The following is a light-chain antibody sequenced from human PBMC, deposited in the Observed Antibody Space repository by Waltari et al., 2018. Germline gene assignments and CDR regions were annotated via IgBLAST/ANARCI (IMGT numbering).Light chain of an antibody. CDR3: QHYGRSAIT. CDR1: ESITTNF. CDR2: GAS. Sequence: EIVLTQSPVPLSLSPGERATLSCRASESITTNFIAWYQQKPGQAPRLLIHGASIRATGISDFFSGSGSGTDFTLTISRLEPEDFAVYYCQHYGRSAITFGQGTRLDIK. V-gene: IGKV3-20*01. J-gene: IGKJ5*01.